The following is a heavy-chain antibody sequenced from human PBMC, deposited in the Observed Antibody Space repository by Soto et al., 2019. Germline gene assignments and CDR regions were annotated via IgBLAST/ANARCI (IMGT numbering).Heavy chain of an antibody. CDR3: ATHSFDNLSAGDS. J-gene: IGHJ4*02. D-gene: IGHD5-18*01. CDR1: GFTFNHYW. V-gene: IGHV3-7*01. Sequence: GESLRLSCAPSGFTFNHYWMAWVRQAPGKGLEWVANIKQDGSERFYMESVLGRFTISRDNAKSSVYLEMNSLRPEDTAVYYCATHSFDNLSAGDSWGQGTLVTVSS. CDR2: IKQDGSER.